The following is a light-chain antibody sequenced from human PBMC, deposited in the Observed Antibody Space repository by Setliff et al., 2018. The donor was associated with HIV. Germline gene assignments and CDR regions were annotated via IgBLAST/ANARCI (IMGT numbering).Light chain of an antibody. Sequence: QSVLTQPPSASGPPGQSVTISSTGSSSDIGRYNFVSGYKQHPAKAPRLIIFDVSARPSGVPDRFSGSKSDKTASLTISGLQIDDEAYYFCSSYAGDNYLIFGSGTKVTVL. CDR2: DVS. CDR1: SSDIGRYNF. J-gene: IGLJ1*01. V-gene: IGLV2-8*01. CDR3: SSYAGDNYLI.